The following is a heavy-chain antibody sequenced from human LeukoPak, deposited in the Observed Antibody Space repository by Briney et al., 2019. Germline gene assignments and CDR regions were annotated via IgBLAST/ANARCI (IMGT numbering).Heavy chain of an antibody. V-gene: IGHV4-59*01. Sequence: PSETLSLTCTVSGGSISSYYWSWIRQPPWKGLEWIGYIYYSGSTNYNPSLKSRVTISVDTSKNQFSLKLSSVTAADTAVYYCARDSTSSYYFDYWGQGTLVTVSS. J-gene: IGHJ4*02. CDR2: IYYSGST. CDR1: GGSISSYY. D-gene: IGHD2-2*01. CDR3: ARDSTSSYYFDY.